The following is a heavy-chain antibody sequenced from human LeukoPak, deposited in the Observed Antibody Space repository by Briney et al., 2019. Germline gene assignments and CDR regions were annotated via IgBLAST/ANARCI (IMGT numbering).Heavy chain of an antibody. J-gene: IGHJ3*02. V-gene: IGHV1-24*01. CDR3: ATDPPVSGSYYYSAFDI. Sequence: VASVKVSCKVSGYTLTELSMHWVRQAPGKGLEWMGGFDPEDGETIYAQKFQGRVTMTEDTSTDTAYMELSSLRSEDTTVYYCATDPPVSGSYYYSAFDIWGQGTMVTVSS. CDR2: FDPEDGET. D-gene: IGHD1-26*01. CDR1: GYTLTELS.